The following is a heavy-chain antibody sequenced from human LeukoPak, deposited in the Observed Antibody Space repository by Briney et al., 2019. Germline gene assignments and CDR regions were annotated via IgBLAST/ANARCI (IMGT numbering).Heavy chain of an antibody. CDR3: ATAPGSGYTYGGPFDI. D-gene: IGHD5-18*01. V-gene: IGHV3-53*01. J-gene: IGHJ3*02. Sequence: GGSLRLSCAASGFSVSSNYMSWVRQAPGKGLEWVSVIYSGGSTYYADSVKGRFTISRDNSRNTLYLQINSLRAEDTAVYYCATAPGSGYTYGGPFDIWGQGTMVTVSS. CDR2: IYSGGST. CDR1: GFSVSSNY.